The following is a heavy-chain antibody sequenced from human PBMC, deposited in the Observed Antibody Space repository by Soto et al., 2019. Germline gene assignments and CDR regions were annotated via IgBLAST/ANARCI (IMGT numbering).Heavy chain of an antibody. CDR2: ISYDGSNK. CDR3: ARGGGEMATKVVRFDY. Sequence: QVQLVESGGGVVQPGRSLRLSCAASGYTFSRYAMHWVRQAPGKGLEWVAVISYDGSNKYYADSVKGRFTISRDNSKNTLYLQMNSLRAEDTAVYYCARGGGEMATKVVRFDYWGQGTLVTVSS. D-gene: IGHD3-10*02. V-gene: IGHV3-30-3*01. J-gene: IGHJ4*02. CDR1: GYTFSRYA.